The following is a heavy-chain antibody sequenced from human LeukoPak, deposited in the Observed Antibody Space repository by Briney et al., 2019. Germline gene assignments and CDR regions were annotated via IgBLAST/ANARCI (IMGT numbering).Heavy chain of an antibody. V-gene: IGHV1-18*01. D-gene: IGHD6-13*01. CDR2: ISAYNGNT. J-gene: IGHJ5*02. CDR3: ARSTEQLVLGWFDP. Sequence: ASVKVSCKASGYTFTSYGISWVRQAPGQGLEWMGWISAYNGNTNYAQKLQGRVTMTTDTSTSTAYMELRSLRSDDTAVYYCARSTEQLVLGWFDPWGQGTLVTVSS. CDR1: GYTFTSYG.